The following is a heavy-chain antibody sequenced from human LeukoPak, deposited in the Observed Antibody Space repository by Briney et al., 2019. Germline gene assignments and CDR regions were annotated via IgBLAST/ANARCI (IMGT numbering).Heavy chain of an antibody. J-gene: IGHJ6*03. Sequence: SETLSLTCTVSGGSISSSSYYWGWIRQPPGKGLEWIGSIYYSGSTYYNPSLKSRVTISVDTSKNQFSLKLSSVTAADTAVYYCARTGDGYNYYNYYYMDVWGKGTTVTVTS. CDR3: ARTGDGYNYYNYYYMDV. CDR1: GGSISSSSYY. V-gene: IGHV4-39*07. D-gene: IGHD5-24*01. CDR2: IYYSGST.